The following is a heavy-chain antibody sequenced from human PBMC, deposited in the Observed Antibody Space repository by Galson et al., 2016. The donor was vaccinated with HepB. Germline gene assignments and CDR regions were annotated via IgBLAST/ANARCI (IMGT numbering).Heavy chain of an antibody. V-gene: IGHV1-24*01. CDR2: FDGEDAKK. CDR1: GDRLSEVA. D-gene: IGHD3-3*01. Sequence: SVKVSCKVSGDRLSEVAIHWVRQAPGKGLEWMGGFDGEDAKKKYKEEFQGRVTMSEDTSTETAYMELTSLTSEDTAVYYCTLEGSRYGTVWFDPWGQGTLVIVSS. CDR3: TLEGSRYGTVWFDP. J-gene: IGHJ5*02.